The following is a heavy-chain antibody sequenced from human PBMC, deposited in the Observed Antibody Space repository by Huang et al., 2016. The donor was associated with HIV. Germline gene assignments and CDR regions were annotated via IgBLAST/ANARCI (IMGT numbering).Heavy chain of an antibody. D-gene: IGHD6-13*01. J-gene: IGHJ4*02. CDR2: RSYEGSNK. CDR1: GFTFGSYG. CDR3: AKGPMGGDSSSSGYAY. Sequence: QVQLVESGGGVVQPGRSLGLSCAASGFTFGSYGMHWVRQAPGKGLELVAVRSYEGSNKYYAESVKGRFTISRDNSKNTLYLKMNSLRVEDTAVYYCAKGPMGGDSSSSGYAYWGQGTLVTVSS. V-gene: IGHV3-30*18.